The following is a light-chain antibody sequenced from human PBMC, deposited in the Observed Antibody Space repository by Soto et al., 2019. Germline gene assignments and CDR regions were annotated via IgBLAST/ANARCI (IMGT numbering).Light chain of an antibody. Sequence: QPVLTQPPSASGTPGQTVTISCSGSGANIGSAYIYWYQHLPGTAPKLLIYRNNQRPSGVPARFSASKSGTSASLAISGLRSEDDADYYCAAWDDSVVVFGGGTKVTVL. CDR1: GANIGSAY. J-gene: IGLJ2*01. V-gene: IGLV1-47*01. CDR3: AAWDDSVVV. CDR2: RNN.